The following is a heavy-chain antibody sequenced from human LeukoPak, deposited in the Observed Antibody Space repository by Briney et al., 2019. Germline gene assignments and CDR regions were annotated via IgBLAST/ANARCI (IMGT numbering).Heavy chain of an antibody. CDR2: ITSSSSFI. Sequence: GGSLRLSCAASGFTFSSYSMNWVRQAPGKGLEWVSSITSSSSFISYADSVKGRFTISRDNAENSLYLQMNNLRAEDTAVYYCARDRRDYYDSSAYSLSGMDVWGQGTTVTVSS. J-gene: IGHJ6*02. D-gene: IGHD3-22*01. CDR1: GFTFSSYS. V-gene: IGHV3-21*01. CDR3: ARDRRDYYDSSAYSLSGMDV.